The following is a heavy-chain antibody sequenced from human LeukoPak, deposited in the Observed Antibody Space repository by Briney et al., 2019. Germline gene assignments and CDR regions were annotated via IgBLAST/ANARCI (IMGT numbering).Heavy chain of an antibody. J-gene: IGHJ6*03. V-gene: IGHV4-59*01. CDR3: ARTTEGGYTYGYFYYYYMDV. D-gene: IGHD5-18*01. CDR1: GGSISSYY. CDR2: IHYSGST. Sequence: PSETLSLTCTVSGGSISSYYWSWIRQPPGKGLEWIGYIHYSGSTNYNPSLKSRVTISVDTSKNQFSLKLSSVTAADTAVYYCARTTEGGYTYGYFYYYYMDVWGKGTTVTISS.